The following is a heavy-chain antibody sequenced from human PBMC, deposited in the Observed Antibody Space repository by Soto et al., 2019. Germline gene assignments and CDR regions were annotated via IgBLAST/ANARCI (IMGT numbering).Heavy chain of an antibody. J-gene: IGHJ4*02. D-gene: IGHD2-8*01. CDR3: ARDRGYCTNGVCYAMYYFDY. V-gene: IGHV1-3*01. Sequence: QVQLVQSGAEVKKPGASVKVSCKASGYTFTSYAMHWVRQAPGQRLEWMGWINAGNGNTKYSKKFQGRVTITRDTSASTAYMELSSLRSEDTAVYYCARDRGYCTNGVCYAMYYFDYWGQGTLVTVSS. CDR2: INAGNGNT. CDR1: GYTFTSYA.